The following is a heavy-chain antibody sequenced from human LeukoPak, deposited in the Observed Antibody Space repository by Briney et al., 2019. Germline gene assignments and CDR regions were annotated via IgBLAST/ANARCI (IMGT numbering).Heavy chain of an antibody. CDR1: GGSIGTKY. CDR2: SSYSGSS. J-gene: IGHJ4*02. V-gene: IGHV4-59*01. CDR3: ARSDTHHIHSSSWHFDY. D-gene: IGHD6-13*01. Sequence: SQTLSLTCSVSGGSIGTKYWSWIRQAPGQGLEWIGYSSYSGSSNYNPSLKSRVTISVDTSKTQFSLYLNSVTAADTAVYYCARSDTHHIHSSSWHFDYWGQGTLVTVSS.